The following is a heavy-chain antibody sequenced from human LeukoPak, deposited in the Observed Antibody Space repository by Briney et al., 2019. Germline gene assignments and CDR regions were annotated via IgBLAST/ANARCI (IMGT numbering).Heavy chain of an antibody. CDR1: GGSFSGYY. CDR3: ARVSYCSSTSCPTYYMDV. CDR2: INHSGST. D-gene: IGHD2-2*01. Sequence: SETLSLTCAVYGGSFSGYYGSWIRQPPGKGLEWIGEINHSGSTNYNRSLKSRVTISVDTSKNQFSLKLSSVTAADTAVYYCARVSYCSSTSCPTYYMDVWGKGTTVTVSS. V-gene: IGHV4-34*01. J-gene: IGHJ6*03.